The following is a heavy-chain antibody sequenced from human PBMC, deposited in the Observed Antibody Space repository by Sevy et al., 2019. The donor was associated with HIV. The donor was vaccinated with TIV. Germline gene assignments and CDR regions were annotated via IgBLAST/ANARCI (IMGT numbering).Heavy chain of an antibody. CDR2: ISSISSYI. V-gene: IGHV3-21*01. J-gene: IGHJ5*02. CDR1: GFTFDNYS. CDR3: ARAINYYGSRLRWFDT. D-gene: IGHD3-10*01. Sequence: GGSLRLSCAASGFTFDNYSMNWVRQAPGKGLEWVSSISSISSYIYYADSVKGRFTISRDNAKNSLYLQMNSLRAEGTAVYYCARAINYYGSRLRWFDTGGQETLFTVPS.